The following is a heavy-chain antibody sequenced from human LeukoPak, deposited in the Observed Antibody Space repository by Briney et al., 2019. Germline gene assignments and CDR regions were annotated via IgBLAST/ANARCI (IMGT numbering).Heavy chain of an antibody. CDR2: IYYSGST. J-gene: IGHJ6*03. Sequence: SETLSLTCTVSGGSISSYYWSWIRQPPGKGLEWIGSIYYSGSTYYNPSLESRVTISVDTSKNQFSLKLSSVTAADTAVYYCARAPTYYYMDVWGKGTTVTISS. CDR1: GGSISSYY. CDR3: ARAPTYYYMDV. V-gene: IGHV4-59*05.